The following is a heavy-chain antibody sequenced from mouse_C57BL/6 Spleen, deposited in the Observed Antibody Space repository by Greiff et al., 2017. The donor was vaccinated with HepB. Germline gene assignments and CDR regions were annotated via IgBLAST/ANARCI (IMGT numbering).Heavy chain of an antibody. J-gene: IGHJ1*03. Sequence: QVQLQQSGAELVRPGASVKLSCKASGYTFTDYYINWVKQRPGQGLEWIARIYTGSGNTYYNEKFKGKATLTAEKSSSTDYMQLSSLTSEDSAVYFCARRGHYGSSPWYFDVWGTGTTVTVSS. CDR1: GYTFTDYY. CDR3: ARRGHYGSSPWYFDV. V-gene: IGHV1-76*01. CDR2: IYTGSGNT. D-gene: IGHD1-1*01.